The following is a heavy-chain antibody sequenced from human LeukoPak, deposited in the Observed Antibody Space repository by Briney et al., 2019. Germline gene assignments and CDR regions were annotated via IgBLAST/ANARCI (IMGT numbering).Heavy chain of an antibody. J-gene: IGHJ4*02. CDR1: GYTFTSNY. D-gene: IGHD5-24*01. V-gene: IGHV1-46*01. CDR3: ARDQEGYDY. CDR2: IYPRDGST. Sequence: ASVKVSCKASGYTFTSNYIHWVRQAPGQGLEWMGMIYPRDGSTSYAQKFQGRVTVTRDTSTSTVHMELSGLRSEDTAVYYCARDQEGYDYWGQGTLVTVSS.